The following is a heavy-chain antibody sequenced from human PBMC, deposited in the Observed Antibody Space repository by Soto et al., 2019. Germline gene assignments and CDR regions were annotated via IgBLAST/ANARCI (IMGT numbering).Heavy chain of an antibody. V-gene: IGHV5-10-1*01. CDR3: ARFGIAVDGKMIAPYYYYGMDV. CDR2: IDPSDSYT. Sequence: PGESLKISCKGSGYSFTSYWISWVRQMPGKGLEWMGRIDPSDSYTNYSPSFQGHVTISADKSISTAYLQWSSLKASDTAMYYCARFGIAVDGKMIAPYYYYGMDVWGQGTTVTVSS. D-gene: IGHD6-19*01. CDR1: GYSFTSYW. J-gene: IGHJ6*02.